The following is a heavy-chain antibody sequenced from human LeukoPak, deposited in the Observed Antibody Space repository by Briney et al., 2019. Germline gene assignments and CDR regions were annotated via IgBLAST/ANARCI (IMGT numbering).Heavy chain of an antibody. D-gene: IGHD2-2*01. CDR2: INPTSGDT. Sequence: ASVKVSCKTSGYTFTGYYTHWVRQAPGQGLEWMGLINPTSGDTNSAQKFQGGVTMTRDTSISTAYMELSSLRSDDTAVYYCAREENYCSGSTCPFDYWGQGTLVTVSS. J-gene: IGHJ4*02. CDR1: GYTFTGYY. CDR3: AREENYCSGSTCPFDY. V-gene: IGHV1-2*02.